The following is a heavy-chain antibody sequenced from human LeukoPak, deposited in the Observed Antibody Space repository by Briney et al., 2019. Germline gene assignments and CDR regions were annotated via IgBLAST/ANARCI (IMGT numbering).Heavy chain of an antibody. CDR3: ARDNIVGATTPAGDFQH. CDR2: ILYDGSNK. V-gene: IGHV3-30-3*01. CDR1: GFTFSTYG. J-gene: IGHJ1*01. Sequence: PGRSLRLSCAASGFTFSTYGLHWVRQAPGKGLEWVAVILYDGSNKYYADSVKGRFTIPRDNSKNTLYLEMNSLRAEDTAVYYCARDNIVGATTPAGDFQHWGQGTLVTVSS. D-gene: IGHD1-26*01.